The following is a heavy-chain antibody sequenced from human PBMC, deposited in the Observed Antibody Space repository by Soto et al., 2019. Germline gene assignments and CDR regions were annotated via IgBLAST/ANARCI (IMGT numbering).Heavy chain of an antibody. Sequence: QVQLVQSGAEVKKPGASVKVSCKASGYTFSSYGISWVRQAPGQGLEWMGWISAYNGNTNYAQKLQGRVTMTTDTATTTAYMELRSRSSNDKAVDVCARDLAAGTCDYWGQGTLVTVSS. CDR2: ISAYNGNT. CDR1: GYTFSSYG. D-gene: IGHD6-19*01. CDR3: ARDLAAGTCDY. J-gene: IGHJ4*02. V-gene: IGHV1-18*01.